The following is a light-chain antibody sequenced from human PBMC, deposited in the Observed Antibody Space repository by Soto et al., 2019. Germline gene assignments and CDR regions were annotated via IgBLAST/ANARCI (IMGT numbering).Light chain of an antibody. CDR2: DDS. J-gene: IGLJ1*01. Sequence: YELTQPPSVSVASGQTARITCGGNNIASKSVHWYQQRPGQAPVLVLYDDSNRPSGIPARFSGSNSGSTATLTISSVEAGDEADYFCQVWDISSDQYLFGAGTNVTVL. CDR3: QVWDISSDQYL. CDR1: NIASKS. V-gene: IGLV3-21*02.